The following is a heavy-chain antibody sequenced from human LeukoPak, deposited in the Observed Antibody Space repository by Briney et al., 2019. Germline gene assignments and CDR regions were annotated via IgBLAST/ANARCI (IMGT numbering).Heavy chain of an antibody. D-gene: IGHD6-13*01. CDR1: GGSISSYY. J-gene: IGHJ4*02. CDR2: IYSTGST. CDR3: ARQIASGGTAGFDF. Sequence: SETLSLTCTASGGSISSYYWSWIRQPAGKGLEWIGRIYSTGSTKYNPSLKSRVTMSVDTSKHQFSLRLRSVTAADTAVYYCARQIASGGTAGFDFWGQGALVSVSS. V-gene: IGHV4-4*07.